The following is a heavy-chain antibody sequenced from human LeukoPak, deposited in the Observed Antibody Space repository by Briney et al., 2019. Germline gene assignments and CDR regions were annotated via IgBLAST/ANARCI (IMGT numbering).Heavy chain of an antibody. J-gene: IGHJ4*02. D-gene: IGHD4-23*01. CDR3: ARQMNTVAADY. CDR1: GSFISSSRYF. V-gene: IGHV4-39*01. CDR2: IFYSGTT. Sequence: SAPLLLCCTAAGSFISSSRYFWGRTRQPPGKGLEWIVSIFYSGTTYSNPSHNSRVTISIDTSKNQFSLRLSSVTAADTAVYYCARQMNTVAADYWGQGTLVTVSS.